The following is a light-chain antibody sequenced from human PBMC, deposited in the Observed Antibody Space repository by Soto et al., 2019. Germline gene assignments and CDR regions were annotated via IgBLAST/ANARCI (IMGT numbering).Light chain of an antibody. CDR3: QTYNNDLT. CDR2: AAS. J-gene: IGKJ4*01. V-gene: IGKV1-27*01. CDR1: QGVRNY. Sequence: DIQMTQSPSSLSASVGDRVTITCRASQGVRNYLAWYQQKPGKVPSLLIYAASTLQLGVPSRFSGSGSGTDFTLTINNLQPEDVATYYCQTYNNDLTFGGGTKVDIK.